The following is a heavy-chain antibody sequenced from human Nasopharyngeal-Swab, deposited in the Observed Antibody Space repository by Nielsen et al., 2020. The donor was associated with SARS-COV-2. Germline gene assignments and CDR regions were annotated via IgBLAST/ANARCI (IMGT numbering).Heavy chain of an antibody. V-gene: IGHV3-23*01. Sequence: GGSLRPSCAASGFTFSSYAMSWVRQAPGEGLEWVSAISGSGGSTYYADSVKGRFTISRDNSKNTLYLQMNSLRAEDTAVYYCAKYYGDYPYYYYYMDVWGKGTTVTVSS. J-gene: IGHJ6*03. D-gene: IGHD4-17*01. CDR2: ISGSGGST. CDR1: GFTFSSYA. CDR3: AKYYGDYPYYYYYMDV.